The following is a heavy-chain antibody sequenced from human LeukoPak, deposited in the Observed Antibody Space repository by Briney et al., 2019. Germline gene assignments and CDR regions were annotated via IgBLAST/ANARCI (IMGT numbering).Heavy chain of an antibody. Sequence: AGGSLRLSCAASGFTFSSYGMHWVRQAPAKGLEWVAVIWYDGSNKYYADSVKGRFTISRDNSKNTLYLQMNSLRAEDTAVYYCARDPSYDYGDYAPQNWFDPWGQGTLVTVSS. D-gene: IGHD4-17*01. CDR1: GFTFSSYG. CDR3: ARDPSYDYGDYAPQNWFDP. CDR2: IWYDGSNK. V-gene: IGHV3-33*01. J-gene: IGHJ5*02.